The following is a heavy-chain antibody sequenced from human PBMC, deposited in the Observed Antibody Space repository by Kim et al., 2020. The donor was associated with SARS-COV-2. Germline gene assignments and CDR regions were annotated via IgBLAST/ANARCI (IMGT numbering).Heavy chain of an antibody. CDR2: INSNGSTT. J-gene: IGHJ4*02. CDR1: GFTFSSHW. Sequence: GGSLRLSCAASGFTFSSHWMNWVRQAPGKGLVWVSCINSNGSTTSYGDSVKGRFTISRDNAKNTLYLQMNSLRAEDTAVYYCARRQFTSGWYYFDYRGQGTLVTVSS. D-gene: IGHD6-19*01. CDR3: ARRQFTSGWYYFDY. V-gene: IGHV3-74*01.